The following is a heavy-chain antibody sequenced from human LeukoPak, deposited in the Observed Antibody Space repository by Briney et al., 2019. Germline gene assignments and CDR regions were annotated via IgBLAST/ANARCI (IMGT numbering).Heavy chain of an antibody. D-gene: IGHD2-21*01. V-gene: IGHV1-24*01. CDR2: FDPEDGET. CDR1: GYSLDELS. Sequence: GASVKVSCEFSGYSLDELSIHWVRQAPGKGLEWLGGFDPEDGETIYAQKFQGRVTMTRNTSISTAYMELSSLRSADTAVYYCAREHSESLDGFDIWGQGTMVTVSS. J-gene: IGHJ3*02. CDR3: AREHSESLDGFDI.